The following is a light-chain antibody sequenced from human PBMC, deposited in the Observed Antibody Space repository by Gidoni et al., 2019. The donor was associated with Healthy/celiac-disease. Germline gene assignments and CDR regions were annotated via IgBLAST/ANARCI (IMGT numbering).Light chain of an antibody. J-gene: IGKJ4*01. Sequence: DIVLTQSPATLSLSPGERATLSCRASQSVSSYLAWYQQKPGQAPRLLIYDASNRATGIPARFSGSGSGTDFTLTISSLEPEDFAVYYCQQRSSFGGGTKVEIK. CDR2: DAS. CDR1: QSVSSY. V-gene: IGKV3-11*01. CDR3: QQRSS.